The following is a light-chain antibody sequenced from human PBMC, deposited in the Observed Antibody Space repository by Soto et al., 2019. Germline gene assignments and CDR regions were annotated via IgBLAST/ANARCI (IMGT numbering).Light chain of an antibody. Sequence: QSALTQPRSVSGSPGQSVTISCTGASSDVGGYNYVSWYQHNPGKAPKLMIYDVSKRPSGVPDRFSGSKSGNTASLTISRLQAEDEADYYCCSYAGSYTWVFGGGTKLTVL. CDR2: DVS. J-gene: IGLJ3*02. CDR3: CSYAGSYTWV. CDR1: SSDVGGYNY. V-gene: IGLV2-11*01.